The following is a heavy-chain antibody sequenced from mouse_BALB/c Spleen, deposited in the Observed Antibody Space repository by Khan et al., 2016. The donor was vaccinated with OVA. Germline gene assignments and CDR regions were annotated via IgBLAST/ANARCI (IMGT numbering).Heavy chain of an antibody. J-gene: IGHJ3*01. CDR3: ARHGSTSWFAY. V-gene: IGHV1S135*01. D-gene: IGHD1-1*01. CDR1: VYSFSTYY. CDR2: IDPFNGAT. Sequence: EVQLQESGPELMKPGASVKISCKASVYSFSTYYIHWVTRSHGKTLEWIGYIDPFNGATTYNQNFKGKATLTVDQSSSTAYMHLTSLTYEDSAVYYCARHGSTSWFAYWGQGTLVTVSA.